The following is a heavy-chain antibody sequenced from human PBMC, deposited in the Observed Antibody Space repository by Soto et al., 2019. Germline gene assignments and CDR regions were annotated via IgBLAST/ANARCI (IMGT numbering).Heavy chain of an antibody. Sequence: QVQLQESGPGLVKPSQTLSLTCTVSGGSISSGGYYWSWIRQHPGKGLEWIGYIHKRGSTYSNPSLKSRVTTSVDTSKNQFSLKLSSVTAADTAVYYCARVTDDYGDFTWFDPWGQGTLVTVSS. CDR1: GGSISSGGYY. CDR3: ARVTDDYGDFTWFDP. D-gene: IGHD4-17*01. CDR2: IHKRGST. V-gene: IGHV4-31*03. J-gene: IGHJ5*02.